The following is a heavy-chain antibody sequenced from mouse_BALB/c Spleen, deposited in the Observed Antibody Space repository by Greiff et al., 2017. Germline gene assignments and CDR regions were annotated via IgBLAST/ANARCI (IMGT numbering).Heavy chain of an antibody. CDR1: GYSITSDYA. CDR3: ARSDYGYSLFAY. Sequence: EVKLMESGPGLVKPSQSLSLTCTVTGYSITSDYAWNWIRQFPGNKLEWMGYISYSGSTSYNPSLKSRISITRDTSKNQFFLQLNSVTTEDTATYYCARSDYGYSLFAYWGQGTLVTVSA. D-gene: IGHD2-2*01. V-gene: IGHV3-2*02. CDR2: ISYSGST. J-gene: IGHJ3*01.